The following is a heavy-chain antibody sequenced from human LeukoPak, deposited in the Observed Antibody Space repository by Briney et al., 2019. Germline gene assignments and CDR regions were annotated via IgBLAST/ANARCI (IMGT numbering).Heavy chain of an antibody. CDR3: ARDESSGWYDY. Sequence: GGSLRLSCTASGFTFSNYPMNWVRQAPGKGLEWVSYISSSAIYYADSVRGRFTISRDNAKNSLSLQMNSLRADDTAVYYCARDESSGWYDYWGQGTLVTVSS. D-gene: IGHD6-19*01. V-gene: IGHV3-48*01. J-gene: IGHJ4*02. CDR1: GFTFSNYP. CDR2: ISSSAI.